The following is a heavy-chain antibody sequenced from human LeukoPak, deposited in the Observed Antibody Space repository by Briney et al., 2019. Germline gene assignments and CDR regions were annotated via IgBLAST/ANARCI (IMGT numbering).Heavy chain of an antibody. D-gene: IGHD6-6*01. J-gene: IGHJ4*02. CDR3: ARARRGSTSSPFRSSIAARNYFDY. CDR1: GGSFSGYY. V-gene: IGHV4-34*01. Sequence: SETLSLTCAVYGGSFSGYYWSWIRQPPGKGLEWIGEINHSGSTNYNPSLKSRVTISVDTSKNQFSLKLSSVTAADTAVYYCARARRGSTSSPFRSSIAARNYFDYWGQGTLVTVSS. CDR2: INHSGST.